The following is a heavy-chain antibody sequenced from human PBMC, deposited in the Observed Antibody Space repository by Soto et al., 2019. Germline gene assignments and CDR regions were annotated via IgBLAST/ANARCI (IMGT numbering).Heavy chain of an antibody. CDR1: GGTFSSYA. CDR2: IIPIFGTA. CDR3: AGAVCDQRNWFDP. V-gene: IGHV1-69*06. D-gene: IGHD2-2*01. Sequence: AVKGSFNASGGTFSSYAISWVRQAPGQVLECMGGIIPIFGTANYAQKFQGRVTITADKSQSTAYMELSSLRAEDTAGYYCAGAVCDQRNWFDPWGRGTRVKVS. J-gene: IGHJ5*02.